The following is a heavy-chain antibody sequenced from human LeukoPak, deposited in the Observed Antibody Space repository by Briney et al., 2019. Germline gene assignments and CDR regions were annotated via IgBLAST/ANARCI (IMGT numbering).Heavy chain of an antibody. D-gene: IGHD3-22*01. V-gene: IGHV1-69*04. CDR1: GGTFSSYA. CDR2: IIPILGIA. Sequence: ASVTVFCKASGGTFSSYAISWVRQAPGQGLEWMGRIIPILGIANYAQKFQGRVTITADKSTSTAYMELSSLRSEDTAVYYCARDSSGYFSYYYYGMDVWGQGTTVTVSS. J-gene: IGHJ6*02. CDR3: ARDSSGYFSYYYYGMDV.